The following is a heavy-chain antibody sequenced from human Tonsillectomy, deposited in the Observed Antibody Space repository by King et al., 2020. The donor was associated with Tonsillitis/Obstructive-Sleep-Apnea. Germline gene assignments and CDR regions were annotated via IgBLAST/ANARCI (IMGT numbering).Heavy chain of an antibody. Sequence: FQLVQSGAEVKKPGESLRISCKGFGYGFPSYWIAWVRQMPGRGLEWMGIIYPGDSDTRYSPSFQGQVTISADKSIRTAYLQWNNLKTSDTAIYYCARPTGDCSGVNCYSDYWGQVTLVTVSS. CDR2: IYPGDSDT. J-gene: IGHJ4*02. CDR1: GYGFPSYW. D-gene: IGHD2-15*01. CDR3: ARPTGDCSGVNCYSDY. V-gene: IGHV5-51*01.